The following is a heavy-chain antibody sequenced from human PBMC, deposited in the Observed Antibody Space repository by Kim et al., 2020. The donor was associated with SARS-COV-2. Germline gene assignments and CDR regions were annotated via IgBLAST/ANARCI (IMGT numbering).Heavy chain of an antibody. V-gene: IGHV7-4-1*02. CDR3: ARERRWLQQLIDY. J-gene: IGHJ4*02. Sequence: AQGFTGRFVFSLDTSVSTAYLQISSLKAEDTAVYYCARERRWLQQLIDYWGQGTLVTVSS. D-gene: IGHD5-12*01.